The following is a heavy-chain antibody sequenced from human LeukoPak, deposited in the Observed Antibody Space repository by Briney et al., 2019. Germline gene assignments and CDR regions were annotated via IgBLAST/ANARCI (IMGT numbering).Heavy chain of an antibody. Sequence: PGGSLRLSCSASGFTFSSYAMHWVRQAPGKGLEYVSVISSNGGSTYYADSVKGRFTISRDSAKNSLYLQMNSLRAEDTAVSYCARGLPPPYSGYDSRAIDYWGQGTLVTVSS. J-gene: IGHJ4*02. CDR3: ARGLPPPYSGYDSRAIDY. CDR2: ISSNGGST. CDR1: GFTFSSYA. D-gene: IGHD5-12*01. V-gene: IGHV3-64*04.